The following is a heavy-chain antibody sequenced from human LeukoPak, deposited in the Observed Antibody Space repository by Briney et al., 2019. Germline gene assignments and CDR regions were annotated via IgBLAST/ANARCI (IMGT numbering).Heavy chain of an antibody. V-gene: IGHV1-2*02. D-gene: IGHD3-22*01. Sequence: ASVKVSCKASGYTFTGYYMHWVRQAPGQGLEWMGWINPNSGGTNYAQKFQGRVTMTRDTSISTDSLELSRLRSDDTAVYYCARSTYYASSGYYYFGYWGQGTLVTVSS. CDR1: GYTFTGYY. CDR3: ARSTYYASSGYYYFGY. J-gene: IGHJ4*02. CDR2: INPNSGGT.